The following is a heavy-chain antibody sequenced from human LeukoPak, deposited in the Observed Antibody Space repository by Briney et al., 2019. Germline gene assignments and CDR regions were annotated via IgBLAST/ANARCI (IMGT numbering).Heavy chain of an antibody. CDR3: TTASTVTYYFEH. J-gene: IGHJ4*02. D-gene: IGHD4-17*01. CDR1: GFSVSNAW. Sequence: GGSLRLSCAASGFSVSNAWMSWVRQAPGKGLEWVGRIKSKTDGGTTDYAAPAKGRFSISRDDSENTLYLQMNSLKTEDTAVYYCTTASTVTYYFEHWGQGTLVTVSS. V-gene: IGHV3-15*01. CDR2: IKSKTDGGTT.